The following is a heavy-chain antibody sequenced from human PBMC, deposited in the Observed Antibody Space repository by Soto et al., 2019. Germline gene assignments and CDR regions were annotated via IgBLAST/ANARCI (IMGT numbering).Heavy chain of an antibody. V-gene: IGHV3-23*01. Sequence: EVQLFESGGGLVQPGESLKISCAVSGFTFSSYAMSWVRQAPGKGLEWVSGISGTGRVTNYAESVKGRFTISRDNPKNTLSLEMKSLRAEDTAVYYCAKDVHYDIVTGIEYFDHWGQGTLVTVSS. J-gene: IGHJ1*01. CDR3: AKDVHYDIVTGIEYFDH. D-gene: IGHD3-9*01. CDR1: GFTFSSYA. CDR2: ISGTGRVT.